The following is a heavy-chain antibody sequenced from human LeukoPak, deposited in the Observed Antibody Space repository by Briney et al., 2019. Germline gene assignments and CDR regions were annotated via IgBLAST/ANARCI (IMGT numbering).Heavy chain of an antibody. V-gene: IGHV4-31*03. D-gene: IGHD4-23*01. CDR1: GGSITSDIFY. CDR2: IHNSRGT. CDR3: GKVGGNSNS. J-gene: IGHJ5*02. Sequence: SATLSLTCTVSGGSITSDIFYWNWIRQHPGKGLEWIGSIHNSRGTSYNTSLESRLTISVDTSENQFFLKMSYVTAADTAMYYCGKVGGNSNSWGQGTLVTVSS.